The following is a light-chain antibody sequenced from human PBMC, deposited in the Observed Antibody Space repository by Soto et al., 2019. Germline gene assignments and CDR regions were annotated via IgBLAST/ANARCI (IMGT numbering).Light chain of an antibody. CDR1: SSDVGGYNY. CDR3: CSYAGSYTHV. CDR2: DVS. J-gene: IGLJ1*01. V-gene: IGLV2-11*01. Sequence: QSALTQPHSVSGSPGRSVTISCTGTSSDVGGYNYVSWYQHHPGKAPKLIIYDVSERPSGVPDRFSGSKSGNTGNTASLTISGLQAEDEADYYCCSYAGSYTHVFGSGTKLTVL.